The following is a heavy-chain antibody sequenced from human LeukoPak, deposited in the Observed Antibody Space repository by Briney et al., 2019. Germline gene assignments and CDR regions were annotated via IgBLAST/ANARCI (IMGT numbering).Heavy chain of an antibody. CDR1: GDSFSSNSAA. V-gene: IGHV6-1*01. J-gene: IGHJ4*02. Sequence: SQTLSLTCAISGDSFSSNSAAWNWIRQSPSRGLEWLGRTYYRSKWYNDYAVSVKSRITINPDTSKNQFSLQLNSVTPEDTAVYYCARTERAARRINYFDYWGQGTLVTVSS. CDR3: ARTERAARRINYFDY. CDR2: TYYRSKWYN. D-gene: IGHD6-6*01.